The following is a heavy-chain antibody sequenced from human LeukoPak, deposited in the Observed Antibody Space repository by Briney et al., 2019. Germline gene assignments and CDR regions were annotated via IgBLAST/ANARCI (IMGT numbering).Heavy chain of an antibody. CDR1: GTSFNGYY. Sequence: PSETLSLTCAVYGTSFNGYYWSWIRQPPGKGLEWIGEINHSGSTNNNPSLKSRVTISVDTSKNQFSLRLSSVTAADTAVYYCARATRLQEGGYYFDYWGQGTLVTVSS. J-gene: IGHJ4*02. V-gene: IGHV4-34*01. CDR2: INHSGST. CDR3: ARATRLQEGGYYFDY. D-gene: IGHD5-24*01.